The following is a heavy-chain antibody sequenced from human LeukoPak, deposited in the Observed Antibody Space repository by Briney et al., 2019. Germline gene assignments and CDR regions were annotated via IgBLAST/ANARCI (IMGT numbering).Heavy chain of an antibody. Sequence: SETLSLTCAVYGWSFSSYYWSWIRQPPGKGLEWIGDINHSGSTNYNPSLKSGVTISVDTSKNQFSLQLSSVTAADTAVYYCARWEGGSYYDFDYWGQGTLVTVSS. V-gene: IGHV4-34*01. CDR2: INHSGST. CDR1: GWSFSSYY. J-gene: IGHJ4*02. D-gene: IGHD1-26*01. CDR3: ARWEGGSYYDFDY.